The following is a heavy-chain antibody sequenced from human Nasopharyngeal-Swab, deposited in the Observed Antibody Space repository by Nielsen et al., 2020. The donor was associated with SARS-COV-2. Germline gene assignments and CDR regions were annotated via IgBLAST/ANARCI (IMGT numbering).Heavy chain of an antibody. V-gene: IGHV3-30*03. CDR2: TSYDGGIK. CDR1: GFTLSSYA. D-gene: IGHD1-7*01. Sequence: GGSLRLSCAASGFTLSSYAIQWVRQTPGKGLEWVAVTSYDGGIKYYADSVKGRFTISRDNSKNTFYLQMGSLGPEDTAVYYCARCPAGNYEAYYDHWGQGTLVTVSS. J-gene: IGHJ4*02. CDR3: ARCPAGNYEAYYDH.